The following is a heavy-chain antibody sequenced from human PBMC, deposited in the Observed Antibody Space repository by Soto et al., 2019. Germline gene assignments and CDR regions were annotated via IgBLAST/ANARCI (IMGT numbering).Heavy chain of an antibody. CDR2: ISAYNGNT. D-gene: IGHD1-20*01. CDR1: GYTFTSYG. V-gene: IGHV1-18*01. CDR3: ASSITEYYYYGMDV. Sequence: ASVKVSCKASGYTFTSYGISWVRQAPGQGLEWMGWISAYNGNTNYAQKFQGRVTMTRDTSISTAYMELSRLRSDDTAVYYCASSITEYYYYGMDVWGQGTTVTVSS. J-gene: IGHJ6*02.